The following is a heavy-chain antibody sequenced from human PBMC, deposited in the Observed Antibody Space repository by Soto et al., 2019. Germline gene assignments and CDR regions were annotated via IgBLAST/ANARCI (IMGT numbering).Heavy chain of an antibody. Sequence: QVQLVESGGGVVQPGRSLRLSCAASGFTFSSYAMYWVRQAPGKGLEWVAVISYDGNNKYYADSVKGRFTISRDNSKNTLYLQVNSVRAEDTAVYYCARAGCDGGSCYTLVGLRYGMDVWGQGTTVTVSS. V-gene: IGHV3-30-3*01. CDR1: GFTFSSYA. CDR2: ISYDGNNK. J-gene: IGHJ6*02. D-gene: IGHD2-15*01. CDR3: ARAGCDGGSCYTLVGLRYGMDV.